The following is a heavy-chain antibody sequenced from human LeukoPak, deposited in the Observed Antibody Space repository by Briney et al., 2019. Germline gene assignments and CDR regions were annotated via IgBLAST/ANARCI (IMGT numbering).Heavy chain of an antibody. D-gene: IGHD2-2*01. CDR3: ARRYCSSTSCYHGMDV. CDR1: GGSISSYY. CDR2: IYYSGST. Sequence: SETLSLTCTVSGGSISSYYWSWIRQPPVKGLEWIGYIYYSGSTDYNPSLKSRVTISVDTSKNQFSLKLSSVIAADTAVYYCARRYCSSTSCYHGMDVWGQGTTVTVSS. V-gene: IGHV4-59*01. J-gene: IGHJ6*02.